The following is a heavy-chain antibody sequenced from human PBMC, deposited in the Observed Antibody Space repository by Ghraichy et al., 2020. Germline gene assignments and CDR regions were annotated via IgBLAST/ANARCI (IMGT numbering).Heavy chain of an antibody. J-gene: IGHJ6*02. Sequence: ASVKVSCKASGYTFTGYYMHWVRQAPGQGLEWMGWINPNSGGTNYAQKFQGRVTMTRDTSISTAYMELSRLRSDDTAVYYCARELLGPYYDFWSGYQRNFYYYYGMGVWGQGTTVTVSS. CDR1: GYTFTGYY. D-gene: IGHD3-3*01. CDR2: INPNSGGT. CDR3: ARELLGPYYDFWSGYQRNFYYYYGMGV. V-gene: IGHV1-2*02.